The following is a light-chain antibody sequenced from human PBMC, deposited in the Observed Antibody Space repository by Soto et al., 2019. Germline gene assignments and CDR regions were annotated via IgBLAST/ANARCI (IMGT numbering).Light chain of an antibody. CDR3: QQYDKWPLT. J-gene: IGKJ4*01. V-gene: IGKV3-15*01. CDR1: QSVSRH. CDR2: DAS. Sequence: EIVMTQSPATVSVSPGERATLSCRASQSVSRHLAWYQQKPGQAPRLLTYDASTRATGIPARFTGSGSGTEFTLTISSLQSEDFAVYYCQQYDKWPLTFGGGTTVEIK.